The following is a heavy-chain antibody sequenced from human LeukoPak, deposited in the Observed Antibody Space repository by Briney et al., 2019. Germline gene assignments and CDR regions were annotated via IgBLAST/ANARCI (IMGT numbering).Heavy chain of an antibody. CDR2: IYHSGST. V-gene: IGHV4-30-2*01. CDR3: AGAGATMSDAFDI. J-gene: IGHJ3*02. Sequence: SQTLSLTCAVSGGSISSGGYSWSWIRQPPGKGLEWIGYIYHSGSTYYNPSLKSRVTISVDRSKNQFSLKLSSVTAADTAVYYCAGAGATMSDAFDIWGQGTMVTVSS. CDR1: GGSISSGGYS. D-gene: IGHD3-22*01.